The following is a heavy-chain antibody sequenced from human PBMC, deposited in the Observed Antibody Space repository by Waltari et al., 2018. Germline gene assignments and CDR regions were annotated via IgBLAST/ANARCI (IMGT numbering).Heavy chain of an antibody. V-gene: IGHV4-39*07. CDR1: GGSISSSSYY. J-gene: IGHJ2*01. CDR3: AREVAVADPIYWYFDL. CDR2: IYYSGST. D-gene: IGHD6-19*01. Sequence: QLQLQESGPGLVKPSETLSLTCTVPGGSISSSSYYWGWIRQPPGKGLEWIGSIYYSGSTYYNPSLKSRVTISVDTSKNQFSLKLSSVTAADTAVYYCAREVAVADPIYWYFDLWGRGTLVTVSS.